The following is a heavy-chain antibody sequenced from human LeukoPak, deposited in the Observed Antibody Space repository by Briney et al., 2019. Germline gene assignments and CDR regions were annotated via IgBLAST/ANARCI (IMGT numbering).Heavy chain of an antibody. Sequence: ASVKVSCKASGYTFTGYYMHWVRQAPGQGLEWMGWINPNSGGTNYAQKFQGRVTMTRSTCISTAYMELSRLRSDDTAVYYCARRVPAGIGAFDIWGQGTMVTVSS. V-gene: IGHV1-2*02. CDR1: GYTFTGYY. D-gene: IGHD2-2*02. J-gene: IGHJ3*02. CDR2: INPNSGGT. CDR3: ARRVPAGIGAFDI.